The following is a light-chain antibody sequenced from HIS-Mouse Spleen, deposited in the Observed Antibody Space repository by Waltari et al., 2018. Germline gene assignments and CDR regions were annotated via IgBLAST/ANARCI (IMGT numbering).Light chain of an antibody. Sequence: QSALTQPPSASGSPGQSVTISCPGTSSDVVGYTSVSWSQQHPGKAPKLMLYEVSKRPSGVPDRFSGSKSGNTASLTVSGLQAEDEADYYCSSYAGSNNFVVFGGGTKLTVL. J-gene: IGLJ2*01. CDR2: EVS. CDR3: SSYAGSNNFVV. V-gene: IGLV2-8*01. CDR1: SSDVVGYTS.